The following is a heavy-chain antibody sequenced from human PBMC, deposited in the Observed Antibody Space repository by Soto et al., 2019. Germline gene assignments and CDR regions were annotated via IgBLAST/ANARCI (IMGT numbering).Heavy chain of an antibody. CDR2: IRQDGSEK. CDR3: ARDFGFWGSKYYYDYLYF. D-gene: IGHD3-16*01. Sequence: GGSLRLSCAASGFTFSSFWMSWARQAPGKGLEWVANIRQDGSEKYYVDSVKGRFTISRDNAKNSLYLQMNSLRPEDTAVYYCARDFGFWGSKYYYDYLYFSSQGTTVTVS. J-gene: IGHJ6*03. CDR1: GFTFSSFW. V-gene: IGHV3-7*01.